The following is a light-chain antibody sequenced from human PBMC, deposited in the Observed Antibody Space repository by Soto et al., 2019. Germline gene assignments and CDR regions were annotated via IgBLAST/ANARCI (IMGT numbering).Light chain of an antibody. Sequence: QSVLTQPPSVSGAPGQRVTISCTGSSSNIAAGYYGHWYQQLPGTAPKLLIYGNSNRPSGVPDRFSGSKSGTSASLAITGLQAEDEADYYCQSYDSSLSGIGTGTKLTVL. V-gene: IGLV1-40*01. CDR1: SSNIAAGYY. CDR2: GNS. CDR3: QSYDSSLSG. J-gene: IGLJ1*01.